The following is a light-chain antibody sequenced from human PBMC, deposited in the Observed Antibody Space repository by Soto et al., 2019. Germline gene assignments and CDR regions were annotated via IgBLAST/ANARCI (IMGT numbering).Light chain of an antibody. CDR2: EAD. CDR1: QSLSSTR. J-gene: IGKJ3*01. V-gene: IGKV3-20*01. CDR3: PQFGSSPYT. Sequence: ENVLTQSPGTLSLSPGERATLSCRASQSLSSTRLAWYQQKAGQSPRLLMYEADRRATGIPDRFSGSGSGTDFTLTISRLEPEDFAVYYCPQFGSSPYTFGPGTKVDLK.